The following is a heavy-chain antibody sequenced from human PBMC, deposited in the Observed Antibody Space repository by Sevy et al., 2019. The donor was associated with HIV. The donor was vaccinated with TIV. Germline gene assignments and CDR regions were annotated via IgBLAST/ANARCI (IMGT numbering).Heavy chain of an antibody. CDR2: ISHDGSHK. V-gene: IGHV3-30*18. D-gene: IGHD3-3*01. CDR1: GFTFRTYG. J-gene: IGHJ6*02. CDR3: AKDLRPHLLYNDLLSGSSGMDV. Sequence: GGSLRLSCVASGFTFRTYGIHWVRQAPGKGLEWVAVISHDGSHKYNADSVKGRFIISRENSKNALYLQMSSLRVDDTAVYYCAKDLRPHLLYNDLLSGSSGMDVWGQGTTVTVSS.